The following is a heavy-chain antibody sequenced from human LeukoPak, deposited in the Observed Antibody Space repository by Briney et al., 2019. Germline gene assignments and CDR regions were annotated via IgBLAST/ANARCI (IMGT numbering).Heavy chain of an antibody. CDR2: ISSSSSYI. CDR1: GFTFSSYS. Sequence: PGGSLRLSCAASGFTFSSYSMNWVRQAPGKGLEWVSSISSSSSYIYYADSVKGRFTISRDNAKNSLYLQMNSLRAEDTAVYYCARVRVGYSSGLDAFDIWGQGTMVTVSS. J-gene: IGHJ3*02. D-gene: IGHD6-19*01. CDR3: ARVRVGYSSGLDAFDI. V-gene: IGHV3-21*01.